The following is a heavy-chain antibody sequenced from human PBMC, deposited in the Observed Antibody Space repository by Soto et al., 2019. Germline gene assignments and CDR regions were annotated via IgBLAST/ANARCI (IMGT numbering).Heavy chain of an antibody. Sequence: GGSLRLSCAASGFTFSDAWMSWVRQAPGKGLDWVGRIKSKSDGGTTEYAAPVRGRFTISRDDSKNTFYLQMNSLKTEDTAVYDGTTDLWRFSVVVGSTGYFNPWGQGTPVTVSS. CDR1: GFTFSDAW. J-gene: IGHJ5*02. CDR2: IKSKSDGGTT. V-gene: IGHV3-15*01. CDR3: TTDLWRFSVVVGSTGYFNP. D-gene: IGHD2-15*01.